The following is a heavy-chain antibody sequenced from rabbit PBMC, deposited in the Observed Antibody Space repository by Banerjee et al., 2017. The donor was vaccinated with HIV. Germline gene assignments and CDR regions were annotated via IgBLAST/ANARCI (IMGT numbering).Heavy chain of an antibody. CDR1: GLDFSSSYW. V-gene: IGHV1S40*01. CDR3: ARGYTSNSGYYVSDWLDL. D-gene: IGHD1-1*01. J-gene: IGHJ6*01. CDR2: IYGGPYTKT. Sequence: QSLEESGGDLVKPGASLTLTCTASGLDFSSSYWICWVRQAPGKGLEWIACIYGGPYTKTFYATWVNGRFSISKTSSTTATLQMTSLTAADTATYFCARGYTSNSGYYVSDWLDLWGPGTLVTVS.